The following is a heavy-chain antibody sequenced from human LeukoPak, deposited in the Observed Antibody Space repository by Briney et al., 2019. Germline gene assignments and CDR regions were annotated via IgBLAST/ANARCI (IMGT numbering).Heavy chain of an antibody. CDR3: ARVPPHDAFHI. Sequence: PSVTLSLTYAVSGGSISSGNYYWSWIRRPPGKGLEWIGYIYYTGSTYYNPSLKSRVTISVDTSKNQFSLKLSSVTAADTAVYYCARVPPHDAFHIWGQGTMVTVSS. J-gene: IGHJ3*02. CDR2: IYYTGST. V-gene: IGHV4-30-4*08. CDR1: GGSISSGNYY.